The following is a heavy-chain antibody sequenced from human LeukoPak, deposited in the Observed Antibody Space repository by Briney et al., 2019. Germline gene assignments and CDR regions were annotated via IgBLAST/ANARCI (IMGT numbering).Heavy chain of an antibody. CDR1: GFTFSSYA. J-gene: IGHJ4*02. V-gene: IGHV3-23*01. CDR3: AKDHGSSDWYYFDY. D-gene: IGHD6-13*01. CDR2: ISGSGGST. Sequence: HPGGSLRLSCAASGFTFSSYAMSWVRQAPGKGLEWVSAISGSGGSTYYADSVKGRFTISRDNSKNTLYLQMNTLRADDTAVYYCAKDHGSSDWYYFDYWGQGTLVTVSS.